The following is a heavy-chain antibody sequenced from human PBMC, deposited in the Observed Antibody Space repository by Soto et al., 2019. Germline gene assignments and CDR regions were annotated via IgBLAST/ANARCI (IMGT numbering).Heavy chain of an antibody. Sequence: QVQLVQSGAEVKKPGSSVKVSCKASGGTFSSFAISWVRQAPGQGLEWMGGIIPIFGTTNYAQKFQGRVTITADESTSTAYMEMTTLRSEDTAVYYCARDRDHTYDYWGQGTLVTVSS. CDR3: ARDRDHTYDY. CDR2: IIPIFGTT. J-gene: IGHJ4*02. CDR1: GGTFSSFA. V-gene: IGHV1-69*01.